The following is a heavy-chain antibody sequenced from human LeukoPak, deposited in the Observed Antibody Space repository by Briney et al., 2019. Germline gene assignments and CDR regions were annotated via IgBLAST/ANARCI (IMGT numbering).Heavy chain of an antibody. Sequence: SETLSLTCTVSNGSITNYYWNWIRQPPGKGLEWIGYIFSSGTTNYNPPLKSRVTMSVDTSKNRFSLKLSSATAADTAVYYCARATSWHLGKIFDYWGLGTRVTVSS. D-gene: IGHD1-14*01. CDR3: ARATSWHLGKIFDY. V-gene: IGHV4-59*01. CDR1: NGSITNYY. CDR2: IFSSGTT. J-gene: IGHJ4*02.